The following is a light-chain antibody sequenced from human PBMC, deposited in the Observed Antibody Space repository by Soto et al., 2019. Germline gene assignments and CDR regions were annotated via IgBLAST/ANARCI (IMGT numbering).Light chain of an antibody. CDR3: QQYGSSPPSWT. J-gene: IGKJ1*01. CDR2: GAS. Sequence: ETVLTQSPGTLSLSPGERATLSCRASQSVSSSYLAWYQQKPGQAPRLLIYGASSRATGIPDRFSGSGSGTDFTLTISRLEPEDFAVYYCQQYGSSPPSWTFGQGPKVEI. V-gene: IGKV3-20*01. CDR1: QSVSSSY.